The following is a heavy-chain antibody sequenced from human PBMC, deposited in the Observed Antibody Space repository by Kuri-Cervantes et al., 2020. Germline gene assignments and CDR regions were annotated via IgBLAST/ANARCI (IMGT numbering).Heavy chain of an antibody. CDR2: IIPIFGTA. D-gene: IGHD1-26*01. CDR1: GGTFSSYA. J-gene: IGHJ4*02. Sequence: SVKVSCKASGGTFSSYAISWVRQAPGQGLEWMGGIIPIFGTANYAQKFQGRVTITTDESTSTAYMELSSLRSEDTAVYYCARGWGGVGATLEGWGQGTLVTVSS. CDR3: ARGWGGVGATLEG. V-gene: IGHV1-69*05.